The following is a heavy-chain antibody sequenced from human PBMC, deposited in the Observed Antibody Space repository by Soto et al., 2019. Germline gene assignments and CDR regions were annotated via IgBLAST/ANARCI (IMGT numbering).Heavy chain of an antibody. CDR3: ARYDYSNYGASDV. J-gene: IGHJ6*02. CDR2: ISTSGTTI. D-gene: IGHD4-4*01. V-gene: IGHV3-48*02. CDR1: GFTFSNYN. Sequence: EVQLVESGGGLVQPGGSLRLSCAASGFTFSNYNMNWVRQAPGKGLEWVSYISTSGTTIYYTDSVKGRFTISRDNAKNSLFTLMNSLRDEDTALYYCARYDYSNYGASDVWGQGTTVTVSS.